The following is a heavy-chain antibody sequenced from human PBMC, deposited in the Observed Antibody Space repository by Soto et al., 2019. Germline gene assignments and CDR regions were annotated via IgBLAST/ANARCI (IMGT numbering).Heavy chain of an antibody. V-gene: IGHV4-39*01. Sequence: PSETLSLTCTVSGGSIVNNNYYWDWLRQPPGKGLEWIGGIYYSGNTYYSPSLRSRATLSVGTSRNQFSLSLNSVTAADRAVYFCARHGARYGDISFDNWGQGVLVTVSS. CDR3: ARHGARYGDISFDN. CDR1: GGSIVNNNYY. CDR2: IYYSGNT. D-gene: IGHD4-17*01. J-gene: IGHJ4*02.